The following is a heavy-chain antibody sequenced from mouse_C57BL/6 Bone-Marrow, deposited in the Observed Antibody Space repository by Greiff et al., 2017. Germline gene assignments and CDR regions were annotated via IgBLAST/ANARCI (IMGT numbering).Heavy chain of an antibody. CDR2: IWTGGGT. Sequence: QVQLKESGPGLVAPSQSLSITCTVSGFSLTSYAISWVRQPPGKGLEWLGVIWTGGGTNYNSALKSRLSISKDNSKSQVFLKMNSLQTDDTARYYCAHSSGYQGDYAMDYWGQGTSVTVSS. V-gene: IGHV2-9-1*01. CDR1: GFSLTSYA. CDR3: AHSSGYQGDYAMDY. D-gene: IGHD3-2*02. J-gene: IGHJ4*01.